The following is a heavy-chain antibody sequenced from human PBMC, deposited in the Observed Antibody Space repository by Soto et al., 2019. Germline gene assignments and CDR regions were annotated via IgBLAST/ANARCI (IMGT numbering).Heavy chain of an antibody. CDR2: IKSQTDGGTT. CDR1: SFSFSNAW. Sequence: EVQLVESGGGLVKPGGSLRLSCAASSFSFSNAWMTCVRQAPGKGLEWVARIKSQTDGGTTDYAAHVKGRFTISKDDSETTLYLQMNSLKTEDTSVYYCPTRRVDPDYWGQGTLVTVSS. V-gene: IGHV3-15*07. J-gene: IGHJ4*02. CDR3: PTRRVDPDY. D-gene: IGHD3-3*01.